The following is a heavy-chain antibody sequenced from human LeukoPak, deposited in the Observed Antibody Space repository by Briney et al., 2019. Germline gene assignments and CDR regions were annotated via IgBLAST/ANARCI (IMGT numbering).Heavy chain of an antibody. CDR3: ARVLVPYYDSSGPWY. CDR2: ISYDGSNK. D-gene: IGHD3-22*01. Sequence: GRSLRLSCAASGFTFSSYAMHWVRQAPGKGLEWVAVISYDGSNKYYADSVKGRFTISGDNSKNTLYLQMNSLRAEDTAVYYCARVLVPYYDSSGPWYWGQGTLVTVSS. J-gene: IGHJ4*02. V-gene: IGHV3-30-3*01. CDR1: GFTFSSYA.